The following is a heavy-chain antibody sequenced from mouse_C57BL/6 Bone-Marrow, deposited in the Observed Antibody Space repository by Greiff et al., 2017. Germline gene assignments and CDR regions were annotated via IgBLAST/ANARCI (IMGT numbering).Heavy chain of an antibody. D-gene: IGHD2-3*01. CDR3: ARGGWFPFAY. Sequence: QVQLKESGAELVKPGASVKISCKASGYAFSSYWMNWVKQRPGQGLEWIGQIYPGDGDTNYNGKFKGKATLTADKSSSTAYMQLSSLTSEDSAVYLCARGGWFPFAYWGQGTLVTVSA. CDR1: GYAFSSYW. J-gene: IGHJ3*01. V-gene: IGHV1-80*01. CDR2: IYPGDGDT.